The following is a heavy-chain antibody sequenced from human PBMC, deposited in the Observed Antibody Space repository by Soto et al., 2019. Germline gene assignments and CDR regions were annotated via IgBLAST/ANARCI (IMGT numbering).Heavy chain of an antibody. CDR3: ARDGGQWLNWFDP. CDR1: GFTFSSYS. D-gene: IGHD6-19*01. CDR2: ISSTTI. V-gene: IGHV3-48*01. J-gene: IGHJ5*02. Sequence: EVQLVESGGGLVQPGGSLRLSCAASGFTFSSYSMNWVRQAPGKGLEWVSYISSTTIYYADSVKGLFTISRDNAKNSLYLQMNSLRAEDTAVYYCARDGGQWLNWFDPWGQGTLVTVSS.